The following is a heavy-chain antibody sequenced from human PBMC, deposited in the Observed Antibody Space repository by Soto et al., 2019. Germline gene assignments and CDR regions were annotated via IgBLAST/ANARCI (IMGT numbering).Heavy chain of an antibody. CDR3: ARGSTDSYPGSRIFDF. Sequence: GGSLRLSCAASGFTFYNFAMNWVRQAPGKGLQWVSTITDTGGDAKYADSVRGRFVISRDNSKKTLYLQMTSLTAEDSAMYFCARGSTDSYPGSRIFDFWGRGTQVTVSS. J-gene: IGHJ4*02. CDR2: ITDTGGDA. V-gene: IGHV3-23*01. D-gene: IGHD3-10*01. CDR1: GFTFYNFA.